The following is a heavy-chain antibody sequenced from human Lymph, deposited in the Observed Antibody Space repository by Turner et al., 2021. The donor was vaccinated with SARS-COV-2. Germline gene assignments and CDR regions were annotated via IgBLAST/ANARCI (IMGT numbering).Heavy chain of an antibody. CDR3: ARGPPDCPYYFDY. D-gene: IGHD2-21*02. V-gene: IGHV3-21*01. CDR2: ITFTSSYI. CDR1: GFTFSSYS. J-gene: IGHJ4*02. Sequence: VHLVASGGGLVKPRWSLRLSCAASGFTFSSYSMNWVRQAPGKGLEWVASITFTSSYIYYADSVKGGFTSSRDNAKNSLYLQMNSMRAEDTEVYYWARGPPDCPYYFDYWGQGTLVTVSS.